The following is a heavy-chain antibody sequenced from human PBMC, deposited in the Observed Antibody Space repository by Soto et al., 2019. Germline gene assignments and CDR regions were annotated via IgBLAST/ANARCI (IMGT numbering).Heavy chain of an antibody. CDR2: IYYSGYT. D-gene: IGHD3-9*01. CDR3: VSGTSFYDVLTGYYVDRWFDP. CDR1: GDSTTSDAYY. Sequence: QLQLRESGPGLVKPSGTLSLTCSVSGDSTTSDAYYWGWIRQPPGKGLEWLGSIYYSGYTYYNPSLKSRVTISVDRSRNQFSLNLRSVTAADTAVYYCVSGTSFYDVLTGYYVDRWFDPWGQGTLVTVSS. J-gene: IGHJ5*02. V-gene: IGHV4-39*01.